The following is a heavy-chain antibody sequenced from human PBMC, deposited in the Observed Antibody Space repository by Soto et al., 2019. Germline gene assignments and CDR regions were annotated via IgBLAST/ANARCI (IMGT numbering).Heavy chain of an antibody. J-gene: IGHJ4*02. CDR1: GFTFSNYW. D-gene: IGHD2-21*02. CDR2: IKRDGSSI. CDR3: ARDGGRGGDRGY. V-gene: IGHV3-74*01. Sequence: EVQLVESGGGLVQPGGSLRLSCAASGFTFSNYWMDWVRQAPGKGLVWVSRIKRDGSSISYADSVKGRVTISRDNAKNTLYLQMNSLRAEDTAVYYCARDGGRGGDRGYWGQGTLVTVSS.